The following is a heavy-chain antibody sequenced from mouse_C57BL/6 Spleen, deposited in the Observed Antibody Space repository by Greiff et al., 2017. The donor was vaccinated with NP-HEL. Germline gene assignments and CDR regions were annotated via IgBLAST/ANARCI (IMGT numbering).Heavy chain of an antibody. CDR3: TGADWYFDV. J-gene: IGHJ1*03. Sequence: EVKLQESGGGLVQPGGSMKLSCVASGFTFSNYWMNWVRQSPEKGLEWVAQIRLKSDNYATHYAESVKGRFTISRDDSKSSVYLQMNNLRAEDTGIYDCTGADWYFDVWGTGTTVTVSS. CDR1: GFTFSNYW. CDR2: IRLKSDNYAT. V-gene: IGHV6-3*01.